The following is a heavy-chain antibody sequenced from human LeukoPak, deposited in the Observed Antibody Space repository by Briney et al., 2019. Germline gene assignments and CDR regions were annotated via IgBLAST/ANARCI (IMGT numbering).Heavy chain of an antibody. CDR3: ARADYDSSGYYYYYYYGMDV. D-gene: IGHD3-22*01. Sequence: PSETLSLTCTVSGGSISSYYWSWIRQPPGKGLEWIGYIYYSGSTNYNSSLKSRVTISVDTSKNQFSLKLSSVTAADTAVYYCARADYDSSGYYYYYYYGMDVWGQGTTVTVSS. CDR2: IYYSGST. J-gene: IGHJ6*02. V-gene: IGHV4-59*01. CDR1: GGSISSYY.